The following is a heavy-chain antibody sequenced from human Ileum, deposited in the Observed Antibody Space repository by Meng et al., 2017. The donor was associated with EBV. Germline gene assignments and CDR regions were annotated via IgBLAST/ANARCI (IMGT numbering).Heavy chain of an antibody. V-gene: IGHV4-39*07. CDR2: IYYSGST. CDR1: GGSISSNNYF. Sequence: QLQLQESGPGLVRPSETLSLTCTVSGGSISSNNYFWGWIRQPPGKGLEWIGSIYYSGSTFYKPSLKSRVTISVDTSKNQFSLKLSSVTAADTAVYYCARADKVRFDYWGQGTLVTVSS. J-gene: IGHJ4*02. CDR3: ARADKVRFDY.